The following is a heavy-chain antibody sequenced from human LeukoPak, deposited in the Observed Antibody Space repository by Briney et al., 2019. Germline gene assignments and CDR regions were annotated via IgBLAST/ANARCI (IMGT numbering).Heavy chain of an antibody. Sequence: SQTLSLTCAVSGGSISSGGYSWSWLRQPPGKGLEWIGYIYHSGSTYYNPSLKSRVTISVDRSKNQFSLKLSSVTAADTAVYYCARAGQVVPAATGYFDYWGQGTLVTVSS. V-gene: IGHV4-30-2*01. CDR1: GGSISSGGYS. J-gene: IGHJ4*02. D-gene: IGHD2-2*01. CDR3: ARAGQVVPAATGYFDY. CDR2: IYHSGST.